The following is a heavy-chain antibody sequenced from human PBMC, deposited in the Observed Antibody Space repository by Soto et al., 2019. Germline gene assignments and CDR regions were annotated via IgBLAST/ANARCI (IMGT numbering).Heavy chain of an antibody. CDR3: ARDSAVTMSPYNWFDP. V-gene: IGHV3-33*01. J-gene: IGHJ5*02. D-gene: IGHD3-10*02. CDR1: GFTFSSYG. Sequence: PGGSLRLSCAASGFTFSSYGMHWVRQAPGKGLEWVAVIWYDGSNKYYADSVKGRFTISRDNSKNTLYLQMNSLRAEDTAVYYCARDSAVTMSPYNWFDPWGQGNLVTVSS. CDR2: IWYDGSNK.